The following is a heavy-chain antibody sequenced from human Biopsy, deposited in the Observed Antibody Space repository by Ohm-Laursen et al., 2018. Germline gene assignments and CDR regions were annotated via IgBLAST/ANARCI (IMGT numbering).Heavy chain of an antibody. J-gene: IGHJ6*02. CDR2: INHSGRT. CDR1: GESFNGYY. CDR3: ARAGIYSWSGVDV. D-gene: IGHD3-3*01. V-gene: IGHV4-34*01. Sequence: SETLSLTCAVYGESFNGYYWSWIRQTPGKGLEWIGEINHSGRTNYNPSLKSRVTISVDTSKNQFSLKLTSVTAADTAVYYCARAGIYSWSGVDVWGQGTTVTVS.